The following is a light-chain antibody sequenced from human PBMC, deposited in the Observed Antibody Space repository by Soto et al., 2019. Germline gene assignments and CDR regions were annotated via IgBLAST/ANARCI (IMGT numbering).Light chain of an antibody. Sequence: QPVLTQSPSASASLGASVKLTCTLSSGHSSYAIAWHQQQPEKGPRYLMKLNSDGSHSKGDGIPDRFSGSSSGAERYLTISSLRSEDEADYYCQTWGTGVVFGGGTKLTVL. CDR1: SGHSSYA. V-gene: IGLV4-69*01. J-gene: IGLJ2*01. CDR2: LNSDGSH. CDR3: QTWGTGVV.